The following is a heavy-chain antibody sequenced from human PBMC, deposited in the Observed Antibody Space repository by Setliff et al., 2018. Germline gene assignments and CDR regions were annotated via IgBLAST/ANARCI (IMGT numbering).Heavy chain of an antibody. J-gene: IGHJ4*02. CDR3: ARKYNFWSGYIDY. D-gene: IGHD3-3*01. CDR1: GGSISSGSYY. Sequence: SETLSLTCTVSGGSISSGSYYWSWIRQPAGKGLEWIGRIYTSGSTNYNPSLKSRVTISVDTSKNQFSLKLSSVTAADTAVYYCARKYNFWSGYIDYWGQGTLVTVSS. V-gene: IGHV4-61*02. CDR2: IYTSGST.